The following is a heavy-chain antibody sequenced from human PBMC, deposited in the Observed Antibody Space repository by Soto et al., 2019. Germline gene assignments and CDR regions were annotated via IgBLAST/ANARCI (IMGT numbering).Heavy chain of an antibody. J-gene: IGHJ4*02. CDR1: GFTFSSYA. V-gene: IGHV3-23*01. D-gene: IGHD6-19*01. CDR3: AKDLVSSQWLVARPNDY. CDR2: ISGSGGST. Sequence: GGSLRLSCAASGFTFSSYAMSWVRQAPGKGLEWVSAISGSGGSTYYADSVKGRFTISRDNSKNTLYLQMNSLRAEDTAVYYCAKDLVSSQWLVARPNDYWGQGTLVTVSS.